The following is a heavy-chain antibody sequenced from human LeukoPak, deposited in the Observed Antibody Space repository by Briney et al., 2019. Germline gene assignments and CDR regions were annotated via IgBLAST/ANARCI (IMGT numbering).Heavy chain of an antibody. CDR2: IYYSGST. J-gene: IGHJ4*02. CDR3: ARRGIVVVPAASLGYGYGGYFDY. CDR1: GCSISSSSYY. V-gene: IGHV4-39*01. Sequence: KPSETLSLTCTVSGCSISSSSYYWGWIRQPPGKGLEWIGSIYYSGSTYYNPSLKSRVTISVDTSKNQFSLKLSSVTAADTAVYYCARRGIVVVPAASLGYGYGGYFDYWGQGTLVTVSS. D-gene: IGHD2-2*01.